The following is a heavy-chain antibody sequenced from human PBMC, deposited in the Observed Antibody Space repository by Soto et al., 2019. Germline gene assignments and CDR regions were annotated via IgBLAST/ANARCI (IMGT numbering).Heavy chain of an antibody. CDR1: GFTSSSYG. Sequence: GGSLRLSCAASGFTSSSYGMHWVRQAPGKELEWVAVISYDGSNKYYADSVKGRFTISRDNSENTLFLQMNSLSDEDTAVYYCARDRYYDSSGYYTDAFDIWGQGTMVTVSS. J-gene: IGHJ3*02. D-gene: IGHD3-22*01. CDR2: ISYDGSNK. CDR3: ARDRYYDSSGYYTDAFDI. V-gene: IGHV3-30*03.